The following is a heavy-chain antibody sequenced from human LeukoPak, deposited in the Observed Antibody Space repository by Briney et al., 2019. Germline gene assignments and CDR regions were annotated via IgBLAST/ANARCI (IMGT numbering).Heavy chain of an antibody. CDR2: IYHSGST. CDR1: GYSISSGYY. CDR3: ARDKKEEVPAAAGWFDP. V-gene: IGHV4-38-2*02. J-gene: IGHJ5*02. Sequence: PSETLSLTCAVSGYSISSGYYWGWIRQPPAKGLEWIGSIYHSGSTYYNPSLKSRVTISVDTSKNQFSLKLSSVTAADTAVYYCARDKKEEVPAAAGWFDPWGQGTLVTVSS. D-gene: IGHD2-2*01.